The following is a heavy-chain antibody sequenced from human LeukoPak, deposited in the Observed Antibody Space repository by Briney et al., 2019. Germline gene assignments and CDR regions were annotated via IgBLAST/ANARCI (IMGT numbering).Heavy chain of an antibody. CDR2: TNEAGSGQ. CDR1: GFTFSSHW. V-gene: IGHV3-7*01. CDR3: SNKRDY. J-gene: IGHJ4*02. Sequence: GGSLRLSCVASGFTFSSHWMTWVRQAPGKGLEWVANTNEAGSGQNYAGSVKGRFTVSRDNAKNSLYLQMNSLRVEDTAIYYCSNKRDYWGQGTLVTVSS.